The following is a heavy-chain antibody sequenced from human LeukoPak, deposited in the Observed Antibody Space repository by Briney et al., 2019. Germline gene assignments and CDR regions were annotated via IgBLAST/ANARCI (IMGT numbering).Heavy chain of an antibody. CDR1: GFTFSSYS. D-gene: IGHD2-15*01. Sequence: GGSLRLSCAASGFTFSSYSMRWVRQAPGKGLEWVSSISSSSSYIYYADSVKGRFTISRDNAKNSLYLQMNSLRAEDTAVYYCARVRAPGGPFDYWGQGTLVTVSS. CDR3: ARVRAPGGPFDY. CDR2: ISSSSSYI. J-gene: IGHJ4*02. V-gene: IGHV3-21*01.